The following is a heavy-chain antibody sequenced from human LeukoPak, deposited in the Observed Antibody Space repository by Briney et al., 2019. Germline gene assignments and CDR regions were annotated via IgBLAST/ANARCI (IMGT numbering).Heavy chain of an antibody. CDR3: AKDIYGDYVGVDY. J-gene: IGHJ4*02. D-gene: IGHD4-17*01. V-gene: IGHV3-23*01. Sequence: GGSLRLSCVVSGFTFSSKAMSWVRQAPGKGLEWVSGITNSGDSTYYADSVKGRFTISRDNSKNTLYLQMNSLRAEDTAVYYCAKDIYGDYVGVDYWGQGTLVTVSS. CDR1: GFTFSSKA. CDR2: ITNSGDST.